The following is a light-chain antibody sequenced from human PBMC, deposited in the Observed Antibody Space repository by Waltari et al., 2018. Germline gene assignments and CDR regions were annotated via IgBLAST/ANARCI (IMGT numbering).Light chain of an antibody. V-gene: IGLV2-14*01. CDR1: SSDVGGYNY. CDR2: DGS. Sequence: QSALTQPASVSGSPGQSITISCTGTSSDVGGYNYVSWYQQHPGKAPKLMIHDGSKWPSGVSNRFSGSNAGNTASLTISGLQAEDEADYCCSSYTSSSTVVFGGGTKLTVL. CDR3: SSYTSSSTVV. J-gene: IGLJ2*01.